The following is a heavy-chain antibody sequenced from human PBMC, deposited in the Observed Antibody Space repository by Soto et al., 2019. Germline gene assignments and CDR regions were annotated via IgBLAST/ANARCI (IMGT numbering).Heavy chain of an antibody. CDR2: IIPIFGTA. CDR1: GGTFSSYA. CDR3: ARYSYYDFWSGYPLFDY. J-gene: IGHJ4*02. D-gene: IGHD3-3*01. V-gene: IGHV1-69*01. Sequence: QVQLVQSGAEVKKPGSSVKVSCKASGGTFSSYAISWVRQAPGQGLEWMGGIIPIFGTANYAQKFQGRVTMTADESTSTAYMELSSLRSEDTAVYYCARYSYYDFWSGYPLFDYWGQGTLVTVSS.